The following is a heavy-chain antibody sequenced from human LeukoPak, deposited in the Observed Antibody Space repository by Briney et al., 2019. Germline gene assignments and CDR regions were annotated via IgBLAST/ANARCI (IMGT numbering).Heavy chain of an antibody. CDR1: GGSISSYY. V-gene: IGHV4-59*01. J-gene: IGHJ5*02. CDR3: ARDLGEYYGSGGHEGSWFDP. D-gene: IGHD3-10*01. Sequence: SETLSLTCTVSGGSISSYYWSWIRQPPGKGLEWIGYIYYSGSTNYNPSLKSRVTTSVDTSKNLFSLKLSSVTAADTAVYYCARDLGEYYGSGGHEGSWFDPWGQGTLVTVSS. CDR2: IYYSGST.